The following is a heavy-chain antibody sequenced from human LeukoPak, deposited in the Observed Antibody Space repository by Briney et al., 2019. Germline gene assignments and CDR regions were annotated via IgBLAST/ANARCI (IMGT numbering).Heavy chain of an antibody. V-gene: IGHV3-33*06. CDR1: GFTFSSYG. CDR3: AKDGRTYYDFWSGYWAGIHMDV. D-gene: IGHD3-3*01. J-gene: IGHJ6*03. CDR2: IWYDGSNK. Sequence: PGGSLRLSCAASGFTFSSYGMHWVRQAPGKGLEWVAVIWYDGSNKYYADSVKGRFTISRDNSKNTLYLQMNSLRAEDTAVYYCAKDGRTYYDFWSGYWAGIHMDVWGKGTTVTVSS.